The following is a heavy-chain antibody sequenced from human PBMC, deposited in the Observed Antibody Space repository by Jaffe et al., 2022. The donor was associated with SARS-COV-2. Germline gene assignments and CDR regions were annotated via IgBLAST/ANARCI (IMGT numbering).Heavy chain of an antibody. J-gene: IGHJ4*02. D-gene: IGHD2-15*01. CDR1: GYSISSGYF. CDR2: IYHSGIT. CDR3: ARLTSKLFGGFDY. V-gene: IGHV4-38-2*02. Sequence: QVQLQESGPGLVKPSETLSLSCNVSGYSISSGYFWGWIRQPPGKGLEYIGSIYHSGITQYNPSLQSRVTTSIDMSKNQFSLKLTSVTAADTAVYYCARLTSKLFGGFDYWGPGTLVTVSS.